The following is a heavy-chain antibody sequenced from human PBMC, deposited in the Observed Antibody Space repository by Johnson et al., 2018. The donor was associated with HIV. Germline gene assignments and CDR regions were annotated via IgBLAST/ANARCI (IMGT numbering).Heavy chain of an antibody. V-gene: IGHV3-30-3*01. CDR1: GFTFSSYA. Sequence: QVLLVESGGGVVQPGRSLRLSCAASGFTFSSYAMHWVRQAPGKGLEWVAVISYDGSNKYYADSVKGRFTISRDNSKNTLYLQMNSLRAEDTAVYFCVRVVPYAFDIWGQGTMVTVSS. CDR3: VRVVPYAFDI. CDR2: ISYDGSNK. J-gene: IGHJ3*02. D-gene: IGHD6-6*01.